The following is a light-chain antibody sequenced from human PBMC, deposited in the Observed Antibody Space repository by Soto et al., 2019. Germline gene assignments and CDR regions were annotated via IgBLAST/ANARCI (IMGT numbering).Light chain of an antibody. CDR2: EGS. CDR1: SSDVGSSNL. J-gene: IGLJ1*01. V-gene: IGLV2-23*01. Sequence: QSVLTQPASVSGSPGQSIIISCTGTSSDVGSSNLVSWYQHHPGKAPKLIISEGSRRPSGVSGRFSGSKSGNTASLTISGLQVGGEANYYWGSFTGSSGLCVSGTGTKVTV. CDR3: GSFTGSSGLCV.